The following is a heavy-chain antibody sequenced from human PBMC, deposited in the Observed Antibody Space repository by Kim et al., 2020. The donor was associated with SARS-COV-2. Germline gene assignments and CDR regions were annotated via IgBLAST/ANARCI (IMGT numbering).Heavy chain of an antibody. D-gene: IGHD4-4*01. CDR3: AHRPGRLNYSYFDY. V-gene: IGHV2-5*01. J-gene: IGHJ4*02. Sequence: NPSLKSRLTITKDTSKNQVVLTMTNMDPVDTATYYCAHRPGRLNYSYFDYWGQGTLVTVSS.